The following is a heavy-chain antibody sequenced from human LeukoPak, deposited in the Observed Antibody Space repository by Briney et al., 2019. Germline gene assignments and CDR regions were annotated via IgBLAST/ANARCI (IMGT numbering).Heavy chain of an antibody. CDR1: GFTFSSYG. V-gene: IGHV3-30*18. J-gene: IGHJ4*02. CDR3: AEDSSIAARYYFDY. D-gene: IGHD6-6*01. CDR2: ISYDGSNK. Sequence: PGGSLRLSCAASGFTFSSYGMHWVRQAPGKGLEWVAVISYDGSNKYYADSVKGRFTISRDNSKNTLYLQMNSLRAEDTAVYYCAEDSSIAARYYFDYWGQGTLVTVSS.